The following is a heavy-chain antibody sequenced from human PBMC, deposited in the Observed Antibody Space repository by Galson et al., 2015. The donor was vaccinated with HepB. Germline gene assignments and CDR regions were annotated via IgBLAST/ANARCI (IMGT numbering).Heavy chain of an antibody. D-gene: IGHD6-19*01. CDR1: GGSISSYY. CDR2: IYTSGST. CDR3: AGVSQGIAVAGEDAFDI. J-gene: IGHJ3*02. V-gene: IGHV4-4*07. Sequence: LSLTCTVSGGSISSYYWSWIRQPAGKGLEWIGRIYTSGSTNYNPSLKSRVTMSVDTSKNQFSLKLSSVTAADTAVYYCAGVSQGIAVAGEDAFDIWGQGTMVTVSS.